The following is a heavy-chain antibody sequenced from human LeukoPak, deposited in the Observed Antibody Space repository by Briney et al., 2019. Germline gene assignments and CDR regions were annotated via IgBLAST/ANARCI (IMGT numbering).Heavy chain of an antibody. CDR3: ARDTGYSSSWSRNNWFDP. CDR2: IYYSGST. D-gene: IGHD6-13*01. CDR1: GGSISSHY. J-gene: IGHJ5*02. V-gene: IGHV4-59*11. Sequence: SETLSLTCTVSGGSISSHYWSWIRQPPGKGLEWIGYIYYSGSTNYNPSFKSRVTISVDTSKNQFSLKLSSVTAADTAVYYCARDTGYSSSWSRNNWFDPWGQGTLVTVSS.